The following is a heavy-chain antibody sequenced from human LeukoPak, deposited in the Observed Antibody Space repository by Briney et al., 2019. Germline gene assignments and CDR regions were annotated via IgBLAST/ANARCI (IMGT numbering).Heavy chain of an antibody. D-gene: IGHD3-3*01. CDR2: INPNSGGT. J-gene: IGHJ4*02. CDR3: ARGSTIFGVVYSYYFDY. V-gene: IGHV1-2*02. CDR1: GYTFTSYY. Sequence: ASVKVSCKASGYTFTSYYMHWVRQAPGQGLERMGWINPNSGGTNCAQKFQGRVTMTRDTSISTAYMELSRLRSDDTAVYYCARGSTIFGVVYSYYFDYWGQETLVTVSS.